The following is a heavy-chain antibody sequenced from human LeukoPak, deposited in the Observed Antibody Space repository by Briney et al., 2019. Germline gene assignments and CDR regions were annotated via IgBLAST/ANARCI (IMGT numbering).Heavy chain of an antibody. CDR1: GFTFSDYY. D-gene: IGHD3-3*01. CDR2: ISGRDTII. Sequence: GGSLRLSCVASGFTFSDYYMTWIRQAPGKGLEWVARISGRDTIIYYADSVKGRFSISRDNAKMSLYLQMNSLRVEDTALYYCARVSAAWSGYGSYYYMDVWGKGTTVTVSS. CDR3: ARVSAAWSGYGSYYYMDV. J-gene: IGHJ6*03. V-gene: IGHV3-11*04.